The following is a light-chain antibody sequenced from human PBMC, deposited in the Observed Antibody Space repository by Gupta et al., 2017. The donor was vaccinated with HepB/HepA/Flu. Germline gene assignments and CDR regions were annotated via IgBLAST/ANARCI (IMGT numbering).Light chain of an antibody. CDR2: GAS. CDR3: QKNGSSPMT. J-gene: IGKJ1*01. Sequence: EIVLTQSPGTLSLSPGERATLSCRASQSVSSSDLAWYQQKPGQAPRLLIYGASSRATGIPDRCSGSGSGTXLTLTIXRLEPEDFAVYYCQKNGSSPMTFGXGTKVEIK. CDR1: QSVSSSD. V-gene: IGKV3-20*01.